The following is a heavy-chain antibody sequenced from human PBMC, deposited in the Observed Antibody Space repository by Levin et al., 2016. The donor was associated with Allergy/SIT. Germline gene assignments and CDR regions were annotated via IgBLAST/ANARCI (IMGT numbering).Heavy chain of an antibody. V-gene: IGHV3-21*01. J-gene: IGHJ4*02. CDR1: GFTFSSYT. D-gene: IGHD1-7*01. CDR3: ARDLTGNFAN. Sequence: GESLKISCAASGFTFSSYTMTWVRQAPRKGLEWVSSITSTSSYMWYADSVKGRFTISRDNAKNSLYLQMNSLRAEDTAVYYCARDLTGNFANWGQGTLVTVSS. CDR2: ITSTSSYM.